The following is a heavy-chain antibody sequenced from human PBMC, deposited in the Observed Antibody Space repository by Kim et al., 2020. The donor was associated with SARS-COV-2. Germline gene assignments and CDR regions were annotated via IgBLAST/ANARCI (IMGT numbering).Heavy chain of an antibody. CDR2: TYYRSKWYN. CDR3: ARTQGVLLWFGELPPVY. D-gene: IGHD3-10*01. Sequence: SQTLSLTCAISGDSVSSNSAAWNWIRQSPSRGLEWLGRTYYRSKWYNDYAVSVKSRITINPDTSKNQFSLQLNSVTPEDTAVYYCARTQGVLLWFGELPPVYWGQGTLVTVSS. V-gene: IGHV6-1*01. CDR1: GDSVSSNSAA. J-gene: IGHJ4*02.